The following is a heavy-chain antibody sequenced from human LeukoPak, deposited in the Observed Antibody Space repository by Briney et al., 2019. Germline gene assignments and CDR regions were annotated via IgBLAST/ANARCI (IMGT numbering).Heavy chain of an antibody. CDR2: IYYSGST. CDR1: GGSISSSSYY. Sequence: SETLSLTCTVSGGSISSSSYYWGWIRQPPGKGLEWIGSIYYSGSTNYNPSLKSRVAISVDKSKNQFSLKLRSVTAADTAVYYCARDRGTLSVLAGELWGQGTLVTVSS. J-gene: IGHJ4*02. D-gene: IGHD3-10*01. CDR3: ARDRGTLSVLAGEL. V-gene: IGHV4-39*07.